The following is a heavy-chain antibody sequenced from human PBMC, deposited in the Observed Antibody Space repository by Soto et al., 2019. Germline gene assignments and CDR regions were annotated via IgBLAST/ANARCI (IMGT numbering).Heavy chain of an antibody. CDR3: ARGSDGVWNWFDP. J-gene: IGHJ5*02. D-gene: IGHD2-21*02. CDR1: GGSISIGFYS. V-gene: IGHV4-30-2*01. CDR2: IYNSGNT. Sequence: PSETLSLTCAVSGGSISIGFYSWSCIRQPPGQGLEWIGYIYNSGNTYYNPSLMSRVTISVDRSQNHFSLKLTSVTAADTAVYYCARGSDGVWNWFDPWGQGTLVTVSS.